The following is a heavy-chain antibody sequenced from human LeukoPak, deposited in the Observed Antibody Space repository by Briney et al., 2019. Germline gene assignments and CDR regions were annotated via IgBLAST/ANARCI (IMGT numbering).Heavy chain of an antibody. CDR2: MNPNSGNT. J-gene: IGHJ6*03. CDR1: GYTFTSYD. V-gene: IGHV1-8*01. Sequence: ASVKVSCKASGYTFTSYDINWVRQATGQGLEWMGWMNPNSGNTGYAQKFQGRVTITRNTSISTAYMELSSLRSEDTAVYYCARSPDKIMVRAFYYYMDVWGKGTTVTVSS. D-gene: IGHD3-10*01. CDR3: ARSPDKIMVRAFYYYMDV.